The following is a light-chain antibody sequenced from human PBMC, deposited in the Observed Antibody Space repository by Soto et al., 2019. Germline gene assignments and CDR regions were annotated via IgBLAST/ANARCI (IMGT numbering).Light chain of an antibody. Sequence: EIVLTQSPATLSLSPGERATLSCRAGQGISSYLAWYQQKPGQAPRLLIYDASNRATGIPARFSGSGSGTDFTLTISSLEPEDFAVYYCQQRSSWPIPFGQGTRLEIK. CDR1: QGISSY. J-gene: IGKJ5*01. CDR3: QQRSSWPIP. CDR2: DAS. V-gene: IGKV3-11*01.